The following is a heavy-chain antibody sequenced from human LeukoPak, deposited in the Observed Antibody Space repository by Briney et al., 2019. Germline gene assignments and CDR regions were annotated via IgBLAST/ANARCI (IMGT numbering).Heavy chain of an antibody. Sequence: GRCLRLSCAASRFTFSSYSMNWVRQPPGKGLEWVSSISSSSSYIYYADSVKDRFTISRGNAKNSLYLQMNSLRAEYTAVYYCARDPGPAAIYWGQGTLVTVSS. CDR2: ISSSSSYI. CDR3: ARDPGPAAIY. V-gene: IGHV3-21*01. CDR1: RFTFSSYS. J-gene: IGHJ4*02. D-gene: IGHD2-2*01.